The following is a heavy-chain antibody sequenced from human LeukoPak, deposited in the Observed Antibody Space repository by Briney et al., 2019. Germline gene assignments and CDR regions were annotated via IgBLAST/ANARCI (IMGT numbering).Heavy chain of an antibody. D-gene: IGHD3-22*01. V-gene: IGHV3-74*01. CDR1: GFTFSGFW. Sequence: GGSLRLSCAASGFTFSGFWMHWVRQAPGKGLVWVSCISFDGSDATYADSVKGRFTISRDNAKNSLYLQMNSLRAEDTALYYCAKDPNYYDSKDAFDIWGQGTMVTVSS. J-gene: IGHJ3*02. CDR3: AKDPNYYDSKDAFDI. CDR2: ISFDGSDA.